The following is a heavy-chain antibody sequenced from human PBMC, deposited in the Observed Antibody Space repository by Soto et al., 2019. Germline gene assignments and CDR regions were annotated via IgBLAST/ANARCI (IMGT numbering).Heavy chain of an antibody. Sequence: QVQLVQSGAEVKKPGASVKVSCKASGYSFTSYGISWVRQAPGQGLEWMGWISAYNGNRKYAQKFPGRVTMTTDTPTRTAYMELRSLSSGDTAVYYCARDLGRFPDYWGQGTLVTVSS. CDR1: GYSFTSYG. V-gene: IGHV1-18*01. J-gene: IGHJ4*02. CDR3: ARDLGRFPDY. D-gene: IGHD3-3*01. CDR2: ISAYNGNR.